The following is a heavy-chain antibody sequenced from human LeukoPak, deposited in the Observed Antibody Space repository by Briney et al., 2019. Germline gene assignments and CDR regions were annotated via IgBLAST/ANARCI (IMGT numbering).Heavy chain of an antibody. J-gene: IGHJ4*02. V-gene: IGHV3-23*01. Sequence: PGGSLRLSCAVSGFTFSSYVMSWVRLAPGKGLEWVSSIGAAGGSKNYADSVKGRFTISRDNSTSTLYLQMSSLSPDDTAVYYCAKGGGLSCYDYWGQGTLVTVSS. CDR1: GFTFSSYV. D-gene: IGHD2-15*01. CDR3: AKGGGLSCYDY. CDR2: IGAAGGSK.